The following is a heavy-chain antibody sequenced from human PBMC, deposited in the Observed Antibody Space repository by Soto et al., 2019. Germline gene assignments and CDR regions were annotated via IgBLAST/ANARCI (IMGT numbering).Heavy chain of an antibody. D-gene: IGHD5-18*01. Sequence: EVQLVESGGGLVQPGRSLRLSCAASGFTFDAYAMHWVRQAPGKGLEWVSGISWNSGSIGYADSVKGRFTISRDNAKNSLYLQMNSLRAEDTALYYCAKDSGYSYSDAFDIWGQGTMVTVSS. J-gene: IGHJ3*02. CDR3: AKDSGYSYSDAFDI. CDR2: ISWNSGSI. CDR1: GFTFDAYA. V-gene: IGHV3-9*01.